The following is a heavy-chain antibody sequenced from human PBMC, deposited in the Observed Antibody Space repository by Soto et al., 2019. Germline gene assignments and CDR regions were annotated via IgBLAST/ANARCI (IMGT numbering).Heavy chain of an antibody. V-gene: IGHV2-5*02. CDR3: AHRPITFMASWFDP. Sequence: SGPTLVNPAQTLTLTCTFSGFSLSTSGVAVRWLRQPPGKAPEWLALVYWDDDKRYSPSLKSRLTITKDTSKNQVVLTMTNMEPVDTATYYCAHRPITFMASWFDPWGQGIPGHRLL. CDR1: GFSLSTSGVA. D-gene: IGHD3-16*01. CDR2: VYWDDDK. J-gene: IGHJ5*02.